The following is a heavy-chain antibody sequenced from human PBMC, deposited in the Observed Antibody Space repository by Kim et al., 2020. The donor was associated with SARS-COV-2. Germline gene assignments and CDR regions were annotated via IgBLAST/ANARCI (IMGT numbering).Heavy chain of an antibody. V-gene: IGHV6-1*01. J-gene: IGHJ6*02. CDR2: TYYRSKWSN. CDR1: GDSVSSNSAA. D-gene: IGHD5-12*01. Sequence: SQTLSLTCAISGDSVSSNSAAWHWIRQSPSRCLEWLGRTYYRSKWSNDYRVSVKSRITINPDTSKNQFSLQLNSVTPEDTAVYYCATGISGMDVWGQGTTVTVSS. CDR3: ATGISGMDV.